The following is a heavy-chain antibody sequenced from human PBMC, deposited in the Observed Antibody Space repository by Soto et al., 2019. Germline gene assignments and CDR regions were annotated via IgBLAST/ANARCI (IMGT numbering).Heavy chain of an antibody. CDR3: AREGGGSSFAY. V-gene: IGHV1-69*06. CDR1: VGTFSSYA. Sequence: QVQLVQSGAEVKKPGSSVKVSCKASVGTFSSYAISWVRQAPGQGPEWMGGIIPIFGTANYAQKSQGRVTITADKYASTAYMELSSLRSEDTGVYYCAREGGGSSFAYWGQGTLVTVSS. J-gene: IGHJ4*01. CDR2: IIPIFGTA. D-gene: IGHD1-26*01.